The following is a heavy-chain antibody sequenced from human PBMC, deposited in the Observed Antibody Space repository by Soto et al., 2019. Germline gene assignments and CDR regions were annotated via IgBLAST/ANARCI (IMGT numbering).Heavy chain of an antibody. V-gene: IGHV4-31*03. CDR3: ARVGNYYDFWSGVDY. CDR2: IYYSGST. J-gene: IGHJ4*02. CDR1: GGSISSGGYY. Sequence: QVQLQESGPGLVKPSQTLSLTCTVSGGSISSGGYYWSWIRQHPGKGLEWIGYIYYSGSTYYNPSLKSRVTISVDTSKNQCSLKLSSVTAADTAVSYCARVGNYYDFWSGVDYWGQGTLVTVSS. D-gene: IGHD3-3*01.